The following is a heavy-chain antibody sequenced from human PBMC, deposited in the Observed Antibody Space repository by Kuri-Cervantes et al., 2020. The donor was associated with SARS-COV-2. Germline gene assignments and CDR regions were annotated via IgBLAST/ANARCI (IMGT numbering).Heavy chain of an antibody. V-gene: IGHV1-2*02. D-gene: IGHD6-13*01. J-gene: IGHJ4*02. Sequence: ASVKVSCKASGYTFTGYYMHWVQQAPGQGLEWMGWINPNSGGTNYAQKFQGRVTMTRDTSISTAYMELSRLRSDDTAVYYCARDAVLAAGYFDYWGQGTLVTVSS. CDR3: ARDAVLAAGYFDY. CDR1: GYTFTGYY. CDR2: INPNSGGT.